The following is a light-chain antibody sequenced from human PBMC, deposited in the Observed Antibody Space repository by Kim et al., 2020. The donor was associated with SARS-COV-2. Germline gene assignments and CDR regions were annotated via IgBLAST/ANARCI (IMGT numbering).Light chain of an antibody. CDR3: HQYDRSPWT. CDR1: QSVNSNY. Sequence: EIVLTQSPGTLSLSPGERATLSCRASQSVNSNYLAWYQQKLGQAPRLLIYAASSRATGIPDRVSGSGSGTDFTLTISRLEPEDFAVYYCHQYDRSPWTFGQGTKVEIK. CDR2: AAS. V-gene: IGKV3-20*01. J-gene: IGKJ1*01.